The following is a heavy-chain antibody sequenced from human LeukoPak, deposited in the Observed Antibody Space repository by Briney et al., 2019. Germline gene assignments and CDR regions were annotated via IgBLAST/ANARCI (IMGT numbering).Heavy chain of an antibody. V-gene: IGHV4-34*01. D-gene: IGHD5-24*01. CDR2: INHSGGT. CDR1: GGSYSGYY. J-gene: IGHJ4*02. CDR3: ARRDGYSDFDF. Sequence: SETLSLTCAVYGGSYSGYYWSWIRQPPGKGLEWIGEINHSGGTNYNPSLKSRVTISVDTSKNQFSLNLSSVTAADTAVYYCARRDGYSDFDFWGQGTLVTVSS.